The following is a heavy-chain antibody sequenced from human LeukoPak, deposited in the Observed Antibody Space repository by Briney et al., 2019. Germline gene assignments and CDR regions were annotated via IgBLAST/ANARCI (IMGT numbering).Heavy chain of an antibody. Sequence: SETLSLTCTVSGGSISSGGYYWSWIRQPPGKGLEWIGFIFYSGSTNYNPSLKSRVTISLNTSKTQFSLKLSSVTAADTAVYYCASGREGVYAFDIWGQGTMVTVSS. D-gene: IGHD3/OR15-3a*01. CDR2: IFYSGST. CDR1: GGSISSGGYY. CDR3: ASGREGVYAFDI. V-gene: IGHV4-61*08. J-gene: IGHJ3*02.